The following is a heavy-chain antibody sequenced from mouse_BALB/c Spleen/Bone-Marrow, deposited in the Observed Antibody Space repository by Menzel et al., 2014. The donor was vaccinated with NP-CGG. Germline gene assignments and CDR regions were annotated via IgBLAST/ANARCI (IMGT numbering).Heavy chain of an antibody. CDR2: IFPGGGDT. V-gene: IGHV1-80*01. CDR3: ARGNYDYDDYTLDY. CDR1: GYVFSSHW. D-gene: IGHD2-4*01. Sequence: QVQLQQSGAELVRPGSSVKISCKASGYVFSSHWMNWVKQRPGQGLERIGRIFPGGGDTDYNGKFKGQATLTADKSSSTAYMQLSSLTSEDSAVYFCARGNYDYDDYTLDYWGQGTSVTVSS. J-gene: IGHJ4*01.